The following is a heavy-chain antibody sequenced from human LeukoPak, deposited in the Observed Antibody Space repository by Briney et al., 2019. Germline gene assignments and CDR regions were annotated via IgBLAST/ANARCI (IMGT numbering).Heavy chain of an antibody. CDR1: GLTFSSYG. D-gene: IGHD1-26*01. V-gene: IGHV3-30*18. CDR3: AKGSPFDY. Sequence: QPGGSLRLSCAASGLTFSSYGMHWVRQAPGKGLEWVAVISYDGSNKYYADSVKGRFTISRDNSKNTLYLQMNSLRAEDTAVYYCAKGSPFDYWGQGTLVTVSS. J-gene: IGHJ4*02. CDR2: ISYDGSNK.